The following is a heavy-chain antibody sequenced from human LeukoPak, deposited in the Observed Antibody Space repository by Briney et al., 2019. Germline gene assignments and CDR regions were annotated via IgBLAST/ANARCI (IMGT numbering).Heavy chain of an antibody. CDR3: ARDSGLNRSFDY. Sequence: GGSLRLSCAVSGFTVSSNYMTWIRQAPGKGLEWVSVIYSDGSGGSTYYADSVKGRFTISRNNSKNTVYLQMNSLRPEDTAVHYCARDSGLNRSFDYWGQGTLVTVSS. CDR2: IYSDGSGGST. J-gene: IGHJ4*02. V-gene: IGHV3-53*01. CDR1: GFTVSSNY. D-gene: IGHD1-14*01.